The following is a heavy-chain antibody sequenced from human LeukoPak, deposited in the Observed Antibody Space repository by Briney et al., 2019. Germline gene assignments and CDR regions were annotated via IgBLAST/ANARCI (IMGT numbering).Heavy chain of an antibody. V-gene: IGHV3-30-3*01. CDR2: ISYDGSNK. CDR1: GFTFSGYA. Sequence: GGSLRLSCAASGFTFSGYAMHWVRQAPGKGLEWVAVISYDGSNKYYADSVKGRFTIPRDNSKNTLYLQMNSLRAEDTAVYYCAREGGGCSSTSCYLYYFDYWGQGTLVTVSS. D-gene: IGHD2-2*01. J-gene: IGHJ4*02. CDR3: AREGGGCSSTSCYLYYFDY.